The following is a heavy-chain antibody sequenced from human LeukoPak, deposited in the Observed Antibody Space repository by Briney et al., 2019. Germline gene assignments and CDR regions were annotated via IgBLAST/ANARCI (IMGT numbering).Heavy chain of an antibody. CDR3: ARDSDTYDYVWGSYRFDY. CDR2: INPNSGGT. Sequence: ASVKVSCKASGYTFTGYYMHWVRQAPGQGLEWMGRINPNSGGTNYAQKFQGRVTMTRDTSISTACMELSRLRSDDTAVYYCARDSDTYDYVWGSYRFDYWGQGTLVTVSS. D-gene: IGHD3-16*02. J-gene: IGHJ4*02. V-gene: IGHV1-2*06. CDR1: GYTFTGYY.